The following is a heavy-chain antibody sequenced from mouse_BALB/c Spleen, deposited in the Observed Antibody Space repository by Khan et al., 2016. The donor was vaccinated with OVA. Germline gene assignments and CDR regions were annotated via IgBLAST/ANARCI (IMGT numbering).Heavy chain of an antibody. J-gene: IGHJ3*01. V-gene: IGHV2-2*02. CDR2: IWSAGST. CDR3: ARRGYDYGRGALFAY. Sequence: QVQLQQSGPGLVQPSQSLSITCTVSGFSLANYSVHWVRQSPGKGLEWLGVIWSAGSTDYNAAFMSRLTINKDNSRSHVFFKMNSLQPNDTAIYYWARRGYDYGRGALFAYWGQGTLVTVS. CDR1: GFSLANYS. D-gene: IGHD2-4*01.